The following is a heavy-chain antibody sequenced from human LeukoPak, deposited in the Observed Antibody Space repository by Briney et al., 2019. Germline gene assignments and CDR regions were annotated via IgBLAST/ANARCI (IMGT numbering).Heavy chain of an antibody. Sequence: GGSLRLSCAASGFTFSSYGMHWVRQAPGKGLEWVAFIRYDGSNKYYADSVKGRFTISRDNSKNTLYLQMNSLRAEDTAVYYCAKASARRSYYDILTGPSVRYYYYYMDVWGKGTTVTISS. D-gene: IGHD3-9*01. CDR1: GFTFSSYG. V-gene: IGHV3-30*02. CDR3: AKASARRSYYDILTGPSVRYYYYYMDV. CDR2: IRYDGSNK. J-gene: IGHJ6*03.